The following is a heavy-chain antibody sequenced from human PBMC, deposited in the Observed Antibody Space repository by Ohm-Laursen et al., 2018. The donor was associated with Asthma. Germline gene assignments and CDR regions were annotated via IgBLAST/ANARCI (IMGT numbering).Heavy chain of an antibody. CDR3: ASGLAGDYGDYVPDF. V-gene: IGHV1-2*06. D-gene: IGHD4-17*01. CDR2: FNPNDGAT. J-gene: IGHJ4*02. CDR1: GYTFTSYG. Sequence: ASVKVSCKASGYTFTSYGISWVRQAPGQGLEWMGRFNPNDGATSFAQKFQGRVTMTWGTSITTAYLELSSLTSDDTALYYCASGLAGDYGDYVPDFWGQGSLVTVSA.